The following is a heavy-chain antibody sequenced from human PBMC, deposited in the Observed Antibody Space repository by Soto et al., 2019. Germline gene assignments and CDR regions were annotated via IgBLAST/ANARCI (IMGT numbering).Heavy chain of an antibody. CDR1: GGTFSSYA. CDR3: ATGGDYSNHYDY. Sequence: ASVKVSCKASGGTFSSYAISWVRQAPGQGLEWMGGIIPIFGTANYAQKFQGRVTITADESTSTAYMELSSLRSEDTAVYYCATGGDYSNHYDYWGQGTLVTVSS. V-gene: IGHV1-69*13. J-gene: IGHJ4*02. CDR2: IIPIFGTA. D-gene: IGHD4-4*01.